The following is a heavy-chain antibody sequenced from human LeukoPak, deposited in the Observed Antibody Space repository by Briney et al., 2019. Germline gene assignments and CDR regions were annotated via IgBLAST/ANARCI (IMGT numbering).Heavy chain of an antibody. D-gene: IGHD3-3*01. CDR2: INHSGGT. J-gene: IGHJ5*01. V-gene: IGHV4-34*01. CDR1: GGSFSNYY. CDR3: ARANDFHNWFDS. Sequence: SETLSLTCAVYGGSFSNYYWSWIRQPPGKGLEWIGEINHSGGTNYNPSLKSRVTVSVDTSKNLFSLKLNSVSAADTAVYYCARANDFHNWFDSWGQGTVVTVSS.